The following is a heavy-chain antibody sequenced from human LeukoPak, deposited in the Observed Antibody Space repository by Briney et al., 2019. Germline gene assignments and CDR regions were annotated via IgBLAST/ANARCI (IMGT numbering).Heavy chain of an antibody. J-gene: IGHJ4*02. CDR2: IWYDGSNK. Sequence: GGSLRPSCAASGFTFSSYGMHWVRQAPGKGLEWVAVIWYDGSNKYYADSVKGRFTISRDNSKNTLYLQMNSLRAEDTAVYYCARDGGHYDILTGYFDTGNHFDYWGQGTLVTVSS. CDR1: GFTFSSYG. V-gene: IGHV3-33*01. D-gene: IGHD3-9*01. CDR3: ARDGGHYDILTGYFDTGNHFDY.